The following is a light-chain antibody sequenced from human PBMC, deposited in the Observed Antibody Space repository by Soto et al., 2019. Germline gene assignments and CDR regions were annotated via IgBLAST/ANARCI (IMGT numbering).Light chain of an antibody. V-gene: IGKV3-20*01. CDR1: QSVSSSY. CDR3: HQYGGSPRT. CDR2: GAS. Sequence: EIVLTHSPGTLSLSPGERATLSCRASQSVSSSYLAWYQQKPGQAPWLLIYGASSRATGIPDRFSGSGSGTDFTLTISRLEPGDFAVYYCHQYGGSPRTLGQGTKVDIK. J-gene: IGKJ1*01.